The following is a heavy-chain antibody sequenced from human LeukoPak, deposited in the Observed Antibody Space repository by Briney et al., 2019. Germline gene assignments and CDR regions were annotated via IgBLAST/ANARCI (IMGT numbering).Heavy chain of an antibody. CDR2: ISYDGSNK. J-gene: IGHJ4*02. Sequence: PGGSLRLSCAASGFTFSSYGMHWVRQAPGKGLEWVAVISYDGSNKYYADSVKGRFTISRDNSKNTLYLQMNSLRVEDTAVYYCAKSGGGKRSFDYWGQGTLVTVSS. CDR3: AKSGGGKRSFDY. V-gene: IGHV3-30*18. D-gene: IGHD3-10*01. CDR1: GFTFSSYG.